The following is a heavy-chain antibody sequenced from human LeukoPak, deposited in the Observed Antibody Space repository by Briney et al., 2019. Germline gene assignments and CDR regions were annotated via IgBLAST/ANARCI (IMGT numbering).Heavy chain of an antibody. D-gene: IGHD3-10*01. CDR1: GFTFSSYA. CDR3: ARAQWFGEPIFDY. V-gene: IGHV3-30-3*01. CDR2: ISYDGSNK. Sequence: GGSLRLSCAASGFTFSSYAMHWVRQAPGKGLEWVAVISYDGSNKYYADSVKGRFTISRDNSKNTLYLQMNSLRAEDTAVYYCARAQWFGEPIFDYWGQGTLVTVSS. J-gene: IGHJ4*02.